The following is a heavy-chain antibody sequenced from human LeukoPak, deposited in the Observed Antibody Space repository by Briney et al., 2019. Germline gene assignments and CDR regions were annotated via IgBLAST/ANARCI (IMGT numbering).Heavy chain of an antibody. V-gene: IGHV1-18*01. Sequence: ASVKVSCKASGYTFTSYGISWVRQAHGQGLEWMGWISAYNGNTNYAQKLQGRVTMTTDTSTSTAYMELRSLRSDDTAVYYCARSAYSGYDEGSYYYGMDVWGQGTTVTVSS. CDR1: GYTFTSYG. D-gene: IGHD5-12*01. J-gene: IGHJ6*02. CDR3: ARSAYSGYDEGSYYYGMDV. CDR2: ISAYNGNT.